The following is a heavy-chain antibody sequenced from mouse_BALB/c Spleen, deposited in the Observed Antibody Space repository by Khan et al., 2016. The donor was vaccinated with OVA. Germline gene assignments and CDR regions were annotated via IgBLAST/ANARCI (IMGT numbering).Heavy chain of an antibody. Sequence: EVQLVESGPELMKPGASVKISCKASGYSFTTYYIHWVIQSHGKSLEWIGFIDPFSGGTTSNQKFKGKATLTADKSSSTAYIHLSNLTSEDSAVYYCTRHGYVAWFTYGGQGTLVTVSA. V-gene: IGHV1S135*01. D-gene: IGHD2-2*01. CDR1: GYSFTTYY. CDR2: IDPFSGGT. J-gene: IGHJ3*01. CDR3: TRHGYVAWFTY.